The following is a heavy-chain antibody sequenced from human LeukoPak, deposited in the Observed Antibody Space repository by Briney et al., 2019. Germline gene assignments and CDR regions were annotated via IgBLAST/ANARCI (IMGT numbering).Heavy chain of an antibody. CDR2: ISGSGGST. CDR1: GFTFSSYA. D-gene: IGHD5-18*01. CDR3: ANNLVWGYSYGIAFDY. V-gene: IGHV3-23*01. J-gene: IGHJ4*02. Sequence: GGSLRLSCAASGFTFSSYAMSWVRQAPGKGLEWVSDISGSGGSTYYADSVKGRFTISRDNSKNTLYLQMNSLRAEDTAVYYCANNLVWGYSYGIAFDYWGQGTLVTVSS.